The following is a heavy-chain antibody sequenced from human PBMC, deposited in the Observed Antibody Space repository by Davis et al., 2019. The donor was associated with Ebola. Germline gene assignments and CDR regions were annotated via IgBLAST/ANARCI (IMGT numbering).Heavy chain of an antibody. CDR2: LGTSADT. Sequence: GESLKIPCSASGFIFSTYVMSWVRQAPRKGLEWVSTLGTSADTYYADSVKGRFTISRDNSKNTLYLQMNSLRVEDTAIYYCAKDTSNVWFDVWGPGTMVTVSS. CDR1: GFIFSTYV. D-gene: IGHD6-19*01. V-gene: IGHV3-23*01. CDR3: AKDTSNVWFDV. J-gene: IGHJ3*01.